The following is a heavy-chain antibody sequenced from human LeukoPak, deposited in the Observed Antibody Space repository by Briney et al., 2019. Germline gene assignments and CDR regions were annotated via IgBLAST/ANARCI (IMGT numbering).Heavy chain of an antibody. CDR3: AVSLGYCTSNVCYLKY. D-gene: IGHD2-8*01. CDR2: ISAQHGQT. V-gene: IGHV1-18*01. CDR1: GYSENFYG. Sequence: ASVKVSCKTSGYSENFYGITWVRQVAGQGLEWMGWISAQHGQTEYAPNSQDRVTMTTDTYTNTAYMDLRSLRSDDTAVYYCAVSLGYCTSNVCYLKYWGQGTLVTVSS. J-gene: IGHJ4*02.